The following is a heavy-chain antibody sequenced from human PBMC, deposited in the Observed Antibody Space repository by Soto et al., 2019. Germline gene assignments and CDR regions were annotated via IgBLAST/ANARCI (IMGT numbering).Heavy chain of an antibody. J-gene: IGHJ6*03. CDR2: INHSGST. V-gene: IGHV4-34*01. CDR3: ARFGYGSGSSSYYYYYYMDV. CDR1: GGSFSGYY. D-gene: IGHD3-10*01. Sequence: PSETLSLTCAVYGGSFSGYYWSWIRQPPGKGLEWIGEINHSGSTNYNPSLKSRVTISVDTSKNQFSLKLSSVTAADTAVYYCARFGYGSGSSSYYYYYYMDVWGKGTTVTVSS.